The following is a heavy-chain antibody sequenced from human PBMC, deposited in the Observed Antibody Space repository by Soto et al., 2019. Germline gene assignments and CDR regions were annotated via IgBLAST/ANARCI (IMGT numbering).Heavy chain of an antibody. V-gene: IGHV3-30-3*01. Sequence: GGSLRLSCAASGFTFSSYAMHWVRQAPGKGLEWVAVISYDGSNKYYADSVKGRFTISRDNSKNTLYLQMNSLRAEYTAVYYCARDGSILEWVNPPPFDYWGQGTLVTVSS. CDR1: GFTFSSYA. CDR2: ISYDGSNK. D-gene: IGHD3-3*01. J-gene: IGHJ4*02. CDR3: ARDGSILEWVNPPPFDY.